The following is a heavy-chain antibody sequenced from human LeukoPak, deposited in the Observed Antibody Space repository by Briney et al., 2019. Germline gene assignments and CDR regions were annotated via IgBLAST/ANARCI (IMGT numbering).Heavy chain of an antibody. V-gene: IGHV4-31*03. Sequence: SQTLSLTCTVSGGSISSGGYYWSWIRQHPGKGLEWIGYIYYSGSAYYNPSLKSRVTISVDTSKNQFSLKLSSVTAADTAVYYCAREVTSVVPAATINWFDPWGQGTLVTVSS. CDR1: GGSISSGGYY. CDR2: IYYSGSA. CDR3: AREVTSVVPAATINWFDP. D-gene: IGHD2-2*01. J-gene: IGHJ5*02.